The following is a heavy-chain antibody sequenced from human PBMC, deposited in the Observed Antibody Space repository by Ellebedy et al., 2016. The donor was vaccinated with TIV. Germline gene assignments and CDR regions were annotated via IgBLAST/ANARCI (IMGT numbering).Heavy chain of an antibody. CDR3: ARIPRPDGYTGGPFDY. J-gene: IGHJ4*02. D-gene: IGHD5-24*01. V-gene: IGHV4-30-4*01. Sequence: LRLSXTVSGGSISSGDYYWSWIRQPPGKGLEWIGYIYYSGSTYYNPSLKSRVTISVDTSKNQFSLKLSSVTAADTAVYYCARIPRPDGYTGGPFDYWGQGTLVTVSS. CDR1: GGSISSGDYY. CDR2: IYYSGST.